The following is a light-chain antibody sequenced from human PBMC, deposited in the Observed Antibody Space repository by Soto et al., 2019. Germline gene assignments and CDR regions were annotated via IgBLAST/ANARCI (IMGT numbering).Light chain of an antibody. V-gene: IGLV2-8*01. CDR3: SSYAGSNNFVV. CDR2: EVS. J-gene: IGLJ2*01. Sequence: QSALTQPPSASGSPGQSVTISCTGISSDVGGYNYVSWYQQYPGKAPKLMIYEVSKRPSGVPDRFSGSKSANTASLTVSGLQAEDEADYYCSSYAGSNNFVVFGGGTKLTVL. CDR1: SSDVGGYNY.